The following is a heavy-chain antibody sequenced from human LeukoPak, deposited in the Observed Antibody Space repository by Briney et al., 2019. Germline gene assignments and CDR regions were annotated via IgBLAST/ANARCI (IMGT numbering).Heavy chain of an antibody. D-gene: IGHD6-13*01. V-gene: IGHV1-18*01. Sequence: ASVKVSCKASGYTFTSYGISWVRQAPGQGLEWMGWISAYNGNTNYAQKLQGRVTMTTDTSTSTAYMELRSLRSDDTAVYYCARVGSGAAGTGGDYFDYWGQGTLVTVSS. CDR1: GYTFTSYG. J-gene: IGHJ4*02. CDR3: ARVGSGAAGTGGDYFDY. CDR2: ISAYNGNT.